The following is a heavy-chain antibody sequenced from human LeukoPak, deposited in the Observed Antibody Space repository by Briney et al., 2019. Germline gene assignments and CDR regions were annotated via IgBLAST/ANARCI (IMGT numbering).Heavy chain of an antibody. CDR1: GPTFTRYY. CDR3: ARDSAPRDTYGLLGIDF. Sequence: GASVRVSCTASGPTFTRYYMNWVRQAPGQGLGWWRWINPNSGGRNYEQKFQGRFTMTRDTSISTAYMELRRLRSDDTAVYYCARDSAPRDTYGLLGIDFWGKGTLVTVSS. D-gene: IGHD5-18*01. CDR2: INPNSGGR. J-gene: IGHJ4*02. V-gene: IGHV1-2*02.